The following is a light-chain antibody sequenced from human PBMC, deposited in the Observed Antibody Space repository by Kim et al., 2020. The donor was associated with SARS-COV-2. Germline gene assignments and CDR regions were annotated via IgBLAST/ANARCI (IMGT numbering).Light chain of an antibody. CDR2: GAS. Sequence: VSPGESATLSCRATQSVSTNLAWYQQRRGQAPRLLISGASTRATGVPARFSGSGSGTEFTLTISSLQSEDFAVYYCQQYDGWPRTFGQGTKVDIK. CDR3: QQYDGWPRT. V-gene: IGKV3-15*01. CDR1: QSVSTN. J-gene: IGKJ1*01.